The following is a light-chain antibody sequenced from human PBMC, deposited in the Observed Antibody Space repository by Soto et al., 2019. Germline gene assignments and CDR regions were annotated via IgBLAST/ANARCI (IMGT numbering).Light chain of an antibody. V-gene: IGKV3-15*01. Sequence: EILMTQYPATPYVSTGERVTLSWRAGQGVTTNFAWYQQKSGQSPRLLIYDVSSRATGVPSRFSGTGSETDFTLTISGLQSEDSAIYFCQQYNNWPFSFGQGRRLEIK. J-gene: IGKJ5*01. CDR1: QGVTTN. CDR2: DVS. CDR3: QQYNNWPFS.